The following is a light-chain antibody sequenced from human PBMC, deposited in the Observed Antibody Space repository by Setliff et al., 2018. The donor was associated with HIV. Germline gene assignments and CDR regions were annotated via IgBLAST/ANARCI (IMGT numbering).Light chain of an antibody. CDR1: SSDVGGYSH. J-gene: IGLJ2*01. Sequence: ALAQPASVSGSPGQSITISCTGTSSDVGGYSHVSWYQQHPGKAPKLIIYEVRNRPSGVSNRFSGSKSGNTASLTISGLQAEDEADYYCSSYAGSNNFVFGGGTKVTVL. CDR3: SSYAGSNNFV. V-gene: IGLV2-14*01. CDR2: EVR.